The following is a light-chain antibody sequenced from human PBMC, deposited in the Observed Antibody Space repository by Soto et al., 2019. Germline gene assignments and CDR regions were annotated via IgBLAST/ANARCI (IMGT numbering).Light chain of an antibody. Sequence: EIVLTQSPATLSLSPGERATLSCRASQSVNSYLAWYQQKPGQAPRLLIYDASNRAPGIPARFSGSGSGTDFTLTISSLEPEDCAVYYCQQRSNWPWTFGQGTKVEIK. CDR2: DAS. CDR1: QSVNSY. CDR3: QQRSNWPWT. J-gene: IGKJ1*01. V-gene: IGKV3-11*01.